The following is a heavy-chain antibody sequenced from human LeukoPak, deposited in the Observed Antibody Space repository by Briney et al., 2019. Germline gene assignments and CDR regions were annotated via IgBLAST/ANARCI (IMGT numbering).Heavy chain of an antibody. CDR2: ISSNGGST. CDR3: AGFIAAAGKEFDY. D-gene: IGHD6-13*01. J-gene: IGHJ4*02. V-gene: IGHV3-64D*06. CDR1: GFTFSSYA. Sequence: GGSLRLSCSASGFTFSSYAMHWVRQAPGKGLEYVSAISSNGGSTYYADSVKGRFTISRDNSKNTLYLQMSSLRAEDTAVYYCAGFIAAAGKEFDYWGPGTLVTVSS.